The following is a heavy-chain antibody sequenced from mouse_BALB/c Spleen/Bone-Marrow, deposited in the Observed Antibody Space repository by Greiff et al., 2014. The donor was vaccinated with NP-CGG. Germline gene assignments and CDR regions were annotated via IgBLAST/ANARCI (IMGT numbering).Heavy chain of an antibody. V-gene: IGHV1-54*01. J-gene: IGHJ2*01. CDR2: INPGSGGT. CDR3: ARRDGSYFDY. Sequence: QGQLKEAGAGLVRPGTSVKGSCQASGYAFTNYLVEGGKQRPGQGLEWIGMINPGSGGTNYNEKFKGKATLTADKSSSTAYMQLSSLTSDDSAVYFCARRDGSYFDYWGQGTTLTVSS. CDR1: GYAFTNYL. D-gene: IGHD3-3*01.